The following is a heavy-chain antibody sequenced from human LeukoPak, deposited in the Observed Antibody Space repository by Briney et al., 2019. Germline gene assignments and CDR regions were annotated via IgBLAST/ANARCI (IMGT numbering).Heavy chain of an antibody. D-gene: IGHD1-26*01. Sequence: PGGSLRLSCAASGFTFSSYNMNWVRQAPGKGLEWVAYINVITGYIYYADSLKGRFTISRDNAKKSLFLEMNSLRVEDTAVYYCARDRSGSSSVDDAFDIWGQGIMVTVSS. V-gene: IGHV3-21*01. CDR3: ARDRSGSSSVDDAFDI. J-gene: IGHJ3*02. CDR2: INVITGYI. CDR1: GFTFSSYN.